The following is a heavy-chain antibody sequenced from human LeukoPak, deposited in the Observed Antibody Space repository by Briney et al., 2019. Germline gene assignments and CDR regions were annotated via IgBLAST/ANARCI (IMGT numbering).Heavy chain of an antibody. CDR3: ARGLAHGY. CDR1: GGSFSGYY. V-gene: IGHV4-34*01. J-gene: IGHJ4*02. Sequence: SETLSLTCAVYGGSFSGYYWSWIRQPPGKGLEWIGGINHSGSTNYNPSLKSRVTISVDTSKNQFSLKLSSVTAADTAVYYCARGLAHGYWGQGTLVTVSS. CDR2: INHSGST.